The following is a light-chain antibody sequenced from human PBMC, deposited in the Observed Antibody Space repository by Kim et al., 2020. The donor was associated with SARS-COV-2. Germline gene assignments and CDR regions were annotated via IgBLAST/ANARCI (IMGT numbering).Light chain of an antibody. CDR1: QGSSNY. Sequence: ASVGDRDNITWRGSQGSSNYLAWDQQKPGKVTKLLIYAASDLQSGVPSRFSGSGSGTDFTLTISSLQPEDVATYYCKKYNSAPLTFGGGNKVDIK. J-gene: IGKJ4*01. CDR2: AAS. CDR3: KKYNSAPLT. V-gene: IGKV1-27*01.